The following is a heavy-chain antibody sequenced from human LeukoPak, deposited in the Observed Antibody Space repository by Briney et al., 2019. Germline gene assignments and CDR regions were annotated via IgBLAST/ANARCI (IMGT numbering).Heavy chain of an antibody. CDR2: ISNSGANT. D-gene: IGHD5-18*01. V-gene: IGHV3-23*01. CDR3: AKDIQAAN. CDR1: GFTFISAA. J-gene: IGHJ4*02. Sequence: PGGSLRLSCGASGFTFISAAMTWVRQAPGKGLQWVSLISNSGANTYYADSVKGRFTISRDDSKNTLYLLMDSLRAEDTAVYYCAKDIQAANWGQGTLVTVSS.